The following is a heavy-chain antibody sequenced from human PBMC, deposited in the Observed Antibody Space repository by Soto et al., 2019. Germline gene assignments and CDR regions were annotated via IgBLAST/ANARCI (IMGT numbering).Heavy chain of an antibody. CDR1: GFTFSSYS. J-gene: IGHJ4*02. V-gene: IGHV3-21*01. CDR2: ISGSSSYI. CDR3: ARDGVDSSGWYRQLDY. Sequence: EVQLVESGGGLVKPGGSLRISCAASGFTFSSYSMNWVRQAPGKGLEWVSSISGSSSYIYYADSVKGRFTISRDNAKNSLYLQMNSLRAEDTAVYYCARDGVDSSGWYRQLDYWGQGTLVTVSS. D-gene: IGHD6-19*01.